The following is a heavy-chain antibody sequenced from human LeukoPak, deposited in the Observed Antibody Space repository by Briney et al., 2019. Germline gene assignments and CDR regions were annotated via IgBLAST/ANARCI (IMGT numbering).Heavy chain of an antibody. D-gene: IGHD6-6*01. V-gene: IGHV3-30-3*01. J-gene: IGHJ4*02. CDR1: GFTFSSYA. CDR3: ARGSYSSSSSFDY. Sequence: GGSLRLSCAASGFTFSSYAMHWVRQAPGKGLEWVAVISYDGSNKYYADSVKGRFTISRDNSKNTLYLQMNSLRAEDTAVYYCARGSYSSSSSFDYWGQGTLVTVSS. CDR2: ISYDGSNK.